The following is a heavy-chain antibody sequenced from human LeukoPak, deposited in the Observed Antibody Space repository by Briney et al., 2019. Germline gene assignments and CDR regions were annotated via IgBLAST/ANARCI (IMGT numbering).Heavy chain of an antibody. V-gene: IGHV3-7*01. CDR1: GFTLSSYW. J-gene: IGHJ4*02. CDR3: ASGYRSGADY. CDR2: IKQDGSEK. Sequence: GGSLRLSCAASGFTLSSYWMSWVRQAPGKGLEWVANIKQDGSEKYYVDSLKGRFTISRDNAKNSLYLQMNSLRTEDTAVYYCASGYRSGADYWGQGTLVTVSS. D-gene: IGHD5-18*01.